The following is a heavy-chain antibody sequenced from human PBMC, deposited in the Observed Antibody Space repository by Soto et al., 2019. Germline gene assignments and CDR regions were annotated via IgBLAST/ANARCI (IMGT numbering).Heavy chain of an antibody. Sequence: SETLSLTCTVSGGSVSSGAYYWTWIRQRPGKGLEWIGYIYYSGSTYYSPSLKSRLSISLDTSKNQFSLSLSSVTAADTAMYYCARARLRAVYAFDIWGQGTMVTVSS. J-gene: IGHJ3*02. CDR2: IYYSGST. CDR1: GGSVSSGAYY. D-gene: IGHD5-12*01. V-gene: IGHV4-31*03. CDR3: ARARLRAVYAFDI.